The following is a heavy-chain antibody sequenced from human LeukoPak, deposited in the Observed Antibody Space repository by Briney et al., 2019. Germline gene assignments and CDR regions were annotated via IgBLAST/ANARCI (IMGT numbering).Heavy chain of an antibody. D-gene: IGHD2-2*01. CDR1: GFTFSSYS. CDR3: ARDRRDIVVVPAAMDV. Sequence: GGTLRLSCAASGFTFSSYSMNGVRQAPGKGLEWVSYISSSSSTIYYADSVKGRFTISRDNAKNSLYLQMNSLRAEDTAVYYCARDRRDIVVVPAAMDVWGKGTTVTVSS. J-gene: IGHJ6*04. CDR2: ISSSSSTI. V-gene: IGHV3-48*04.